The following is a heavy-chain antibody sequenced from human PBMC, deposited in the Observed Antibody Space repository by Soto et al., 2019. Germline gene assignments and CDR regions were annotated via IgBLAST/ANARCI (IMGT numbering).Heavy chain of an antibody. CDR3: ARDSPDDFWSGYYTGPLDAFDI. J-gene: IGHJ3*02. V-gene: IGHV1-18*01. CDR2: ISAYNGNT. D-gene: IGHD3-3*01. Sequence: GASVVSCKASGYTFTSYGISWVRQAPGQGLEGMGWISAYNGNTNYAQKLQGRVTMTTDTSTSTAYMELRSLRSDDTAVYYCARDSPDDFWSGYYTGPLDAFDIWGQGTMVTVSS. CDR1: GYTFTSYG.